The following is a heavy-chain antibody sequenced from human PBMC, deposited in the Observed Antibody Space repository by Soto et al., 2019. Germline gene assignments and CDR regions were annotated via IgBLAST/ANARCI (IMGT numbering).Heavy chain of an antibody. V-gene: IGHV3-48*02. Sequence: EVQLVESGGGLVQPGGSLRLSCAASGFTFSSYSMNWVRQARGKGLEWVSYISSSSSTIYYADSVKGRFTISRDNAKNSVYLQMNRLRDEDTAVYYCAREGGRLHWFDPWGQGTLVIVSS. J-gene: IGHJ5*02. CDR2: ISSSSSTI. CDR1: GFTFSSYS. CDR3: AREGGRLHWFDP. D-gene: IGHD1-26*01.